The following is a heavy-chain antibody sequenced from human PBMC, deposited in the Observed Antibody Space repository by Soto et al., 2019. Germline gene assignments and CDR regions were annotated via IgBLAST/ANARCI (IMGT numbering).Heavy chain of an antibody. CDR2: ISYDGSNK. Sequence: QVQLVESGGGVVQPGRSLRLSCAASGFTFSSYAMHWVRQAPGKGLEWVAVISYDGSNKYYADSVKGRFTISRDNSKNTLYLQMNSLRDEDTAVYYCARERLRYNWNDFPYYYYGMDVWGPGTTVTVSS. CDR1: GFTFSSYA. CDR3: ARERLRYNWNDFPYYYYGMDV. D-gene: IGHD1-1*01. J-gene: IGHJ6*02. V-gene: IGHV3-30-3*01.